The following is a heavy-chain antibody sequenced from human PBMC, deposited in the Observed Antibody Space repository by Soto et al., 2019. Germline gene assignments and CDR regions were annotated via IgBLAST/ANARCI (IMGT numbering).Heavy chain of an antibody. V-gene: IGHV1-46*01. D-gene: IGHD5-18*01. CDR2: INPNGGDS. J-gene: IGHJ4*02. Sequence: ASVKVSCKASGYTFTYYHVHWVRQAPGQGLEWMGIINPNGGDSTYAQKFQGRVTMTRDTSTSTVYMEVSDLRSEDTALYFCARVFYSYGLLFYLDYWGQGTLGTVSS. CDR1: GYTFTYYH. CDR3: ARVFYSYGLLFYLDY.